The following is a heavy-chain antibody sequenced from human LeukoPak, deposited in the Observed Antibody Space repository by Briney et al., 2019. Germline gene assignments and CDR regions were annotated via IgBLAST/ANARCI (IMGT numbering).Heavy chain of an antibody. CDR2: ITSTGVST. J-gene: IGHJ4*02. CDR1: GFTFSTYG. Sequence: GGSLRLSCAASGFTFSTYGMTWVRQAPGKGLEWVSFITSTGVSTYYADSVKGRFTISRDNSKNTLPLQMSSLRAEDTAVYYCAKVASGYCSGGGCYVDYWGQGTLVTVSS. CDR3: AKVASGYCSGGGCYVDY. V-gene: IGHV3-23*01. D-gene: IGHD2-15*01.